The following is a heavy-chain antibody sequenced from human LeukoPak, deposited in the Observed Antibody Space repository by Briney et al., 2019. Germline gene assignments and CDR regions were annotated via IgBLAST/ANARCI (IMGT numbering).Heavy chain of an antibody. CDR1: GGSFSGYY. J-gene: IGHJ4*02. D-gene: IGHD6-13*01. CDR2: INHSGST. Sequence: SETLSLTCAVYGGSFSGYYWSWIRQPPGNGLEWIGEINHSGSTNYNPSLKSRVTISVDTSKNQFSLKLSSVTAANTAVYYCARVRSSSWYRADYWGQGTLGTVSS. CDR3: ARVRSSSWYRADY. V-gene: IGHV4-34*01.